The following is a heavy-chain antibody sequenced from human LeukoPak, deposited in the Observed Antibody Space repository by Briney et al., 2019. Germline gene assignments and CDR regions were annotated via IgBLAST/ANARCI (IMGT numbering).Heavy chain of an antibody. CDR3: ALTALLVGATTIDY. CDR2: ISAYNGNT. Sequence: PQASVKVSCKASGYTFTSYGISWVRQAPGQGLEWMGWISAYNGNTNYAQKLQGRVTMTTDTSTSTAYMELRSLRSDGTAVYYCALTALLVGATTIDYWGQGTLVTVSS. V-gene: IGHV1-18*01. CDR1: GYTFTSYG. J-gene: IGHJ4*02. D-gene: IGHD1-26*01.